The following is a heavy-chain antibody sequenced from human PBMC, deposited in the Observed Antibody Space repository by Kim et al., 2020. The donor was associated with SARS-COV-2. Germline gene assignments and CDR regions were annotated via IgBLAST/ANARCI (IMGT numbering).Heavy chain of an antibody. V-gene: IGHV3-33*01. CDR1: GFTFSSYG. CDR2: IWYDGSNK. J-gene: IGHJ4*02. CDR3: ARRAFSGDRLGYFDY. Sequence: GGSLRLSCAASGFTFSSYGMHWVRQAPGKGLEWVAVIWYDGSNKYYADSVKGRFTISRDNSKNTLYLQMNSLRAEDTAVYYCARRAFSGDRLGYFDYWGQGTLVTVSS. D-gene: IGHD2-21*02.